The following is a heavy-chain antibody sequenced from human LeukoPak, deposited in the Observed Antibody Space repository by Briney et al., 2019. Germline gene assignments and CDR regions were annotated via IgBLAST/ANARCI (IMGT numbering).Heavy chain of an antibody. CDR1: GYTFTNYY. Sequence: ASVKVSCKASGYTFTNYYIYWLRQAPGQGLDGMGIIKPSGGSTTYAQKFQGRVTLTRDTSTSKIYMELSSVRSDDTAVYYCARGKGIYTSFPDDDYWGLGTLVTVSS. V-gene: IGHV1-46*01. CDR2: IKPSGGST. J-gene: IGHJ4*02. D-gene: IGHD3-10*01. CDR3: ARGKGIYTSFPDDDY.